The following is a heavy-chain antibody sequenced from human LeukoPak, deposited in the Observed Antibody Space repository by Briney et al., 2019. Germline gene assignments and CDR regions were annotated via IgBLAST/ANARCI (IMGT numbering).Heavy chain of an antibody. D-gene: IGHD1-1*01. CDR3: AGDQRGYFDY. CDR2: ISSSSSYI. V-gene: IGHV3-21*01. Sequence: PGGSLRLSCAASGFTFGSYSMNWVRQAPGKGLEWVSSISSSSSYIYYADSVKGRFTISRDNAKNSLYLQMNSLRAEDTAVYYCAGDQRGYFDYWGQGTLVTVSS. CDR1: GFTFGSYS. J-gene: IGHJ4*02.